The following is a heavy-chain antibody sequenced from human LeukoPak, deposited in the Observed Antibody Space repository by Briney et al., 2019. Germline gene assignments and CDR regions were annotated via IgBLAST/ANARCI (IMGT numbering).Heavy chain of an antibody. J-gene: IGHJ5*02. D-gene: IGHD2-2*03. V-gene: IGHV3-43*01. CDR1: GFTFDDYT. CDR3: AKAGYCSGTSCPDNGLDP. CDR2: ISWDGGST. Sequence: PGGSLRLSCAASGFTFDDYTMHWVRQAPGKGLEWVSLISWDGGSTYYADSVKGRFTISRDNTKNSLSLQMSSLRTEDTALYYCAKAGYCSGTSCPDNGLDPWGREPWSPSPQ.